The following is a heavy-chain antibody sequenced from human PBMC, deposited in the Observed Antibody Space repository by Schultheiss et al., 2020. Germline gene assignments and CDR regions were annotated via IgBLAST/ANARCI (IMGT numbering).Heavy chain of an antibody. CDR1: GFTFDDYA. Sequence: SLKISCAASGFTFDDYAMHWVRQAPGKGLEWVSGISWNSGSIGYADSVKGRFTISRDNAKNSLYLQMNSLRAEDTAVYYCTRVTRVGASEQCSENWGQGTLVTVSS. V-gene: IGHV3-9*01. CDR2: ISWNSGSI. CDR3: TRVTRVGASEQCSEN. D-gene: IGHD1-26*01. J-gene: IGHJ4*02.